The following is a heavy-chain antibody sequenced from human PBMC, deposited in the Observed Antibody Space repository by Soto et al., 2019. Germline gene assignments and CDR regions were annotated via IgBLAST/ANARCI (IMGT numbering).Heavy chain of an antibody. CDR1: GGLFSSYA. J-gene: IGHJ4*02. V-gene: IGHV1-69*01. Sequence: QEQLVQSGAEVKKSGSSVKVSCKDSGGLFSSYAISWVRQAPGQGREWMGGIIPVFGTTYYAQKFQGRVTITADESTNTAYMELSSLRSEDTAIYYCARGGSGYVWFNEFWGQGTLVTVSS. D-gene: IGHD3-22*01. CDR2: IIPVFGTT. CDR3: ARGGSGYVWFNEF.